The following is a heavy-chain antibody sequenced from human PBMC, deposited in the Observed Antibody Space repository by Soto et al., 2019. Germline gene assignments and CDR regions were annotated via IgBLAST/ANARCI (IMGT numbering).Heavy chain of an antibody. J-gene: IGHJ3*02. V-gene: IGHV1-18*01. CDR3: ARGSSWSAFDI. Sequence: QVQLVQSGAEVKKPGASVKVSCKASGYMFTSYGISWVRQAPGQGLEGMGWISAYNGNTNYAQKLEGRATMTTATSMSPAYMELKSLSSDDTAGYSCARGSSWSAFDIWGQGTMVTVSS. D-gene: IGHD6-13*01. CDR1: GYMFTSYG. CDR2: ISAYNGNT.